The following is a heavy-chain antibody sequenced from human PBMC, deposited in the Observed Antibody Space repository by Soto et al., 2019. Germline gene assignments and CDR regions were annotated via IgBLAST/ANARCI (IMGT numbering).Heavy chain of an antibody. V-gene: IGHV3-7*03. D-gene: IGHD3-10*01. J-gene: IGHJ6*03. CDR1: GFTFNTYW. Sequence: GGSLRLSCSGFTFNTYWMSWVRQAPGKGLEWVANIIQDGSRKNYVGSVRGRFTISRDNAKTSLYLQMNSLRAEDTALYYCAKDYGSGSHYYYYYMDVWGKGTTVTVSS. CDR3: AKDYGSGSHYYYYYMDV. CDR2: IIQDGSRK.